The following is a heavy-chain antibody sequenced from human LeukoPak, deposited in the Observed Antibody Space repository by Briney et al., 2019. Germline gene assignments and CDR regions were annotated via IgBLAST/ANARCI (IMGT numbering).Heavy chain of an antibody. Sequence: PSQTLSLTCTVSGGSISSGDYYWRWIRQPPGKGLEWIGYIYYSGSTYYNPSPKSRVTISVDTSNNQFSLRLSSVTAADTAVYYCARGPEYSSGWYESSNWFDPWGQGTLVTVSS. CDR3: ARGPEYSSGWYESSNWFDP. V-gene: IGHV4-30-4*01. J-gene: IGHJ5*02. CDR2: IYYSGST. CDR1: GGSISSGDYY. D-gene: IGHD6-19*01.